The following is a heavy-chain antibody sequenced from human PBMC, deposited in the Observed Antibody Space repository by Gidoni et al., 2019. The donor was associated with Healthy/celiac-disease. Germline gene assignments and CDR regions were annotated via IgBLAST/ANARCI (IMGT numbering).Heavy chain of an antibody. CDR2: IKEDGSEK. J-gene: IGHJ4*02. CDR3: ARFGIVAKIDS. Sequence: EVQLVESGVGLVQPGGSLNLSCPASVFTFNNYWMTWVRQAPGKGLAWVVNIKEDGSEKYYVDSVKGRFTISRDNAKKSLYLQMKGLRAEDTAVYYCARFGIVAKIDSGGQGTLVTVSS. CDR1: VFTFNNYW. D-gene: IGHD5-12*01. V-gene: IGHV3-7*01.